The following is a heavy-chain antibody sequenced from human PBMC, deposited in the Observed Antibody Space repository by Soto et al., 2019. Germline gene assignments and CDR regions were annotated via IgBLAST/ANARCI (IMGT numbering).Heavy chain of an antibody. Sequence: GGSLRLSCAASGFTFSSYGMHWVRQAPGKGLEWVAVIWYDGSNKYYADSVKGRFTISRDNSKNTLYLQMNSLRAEDTAVYYCAKDLSKKSYFDSWGQGTLVTVSS. V-gene: IGHV3-33*06. CDR2: IWYDGSNK. CDR3: AKDLSKKSYFDS. CDR1: GFTFSSYG. J-gene: IGHJ4*02.